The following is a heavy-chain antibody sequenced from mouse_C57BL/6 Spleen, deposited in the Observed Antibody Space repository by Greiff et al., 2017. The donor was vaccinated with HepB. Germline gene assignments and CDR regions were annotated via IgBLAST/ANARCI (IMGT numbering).Heavy chain of an antibody. CDR2: IYPGDGDT. V-gene: IGHV1-82*01. D-gene: IGHD1-1*01. J-gene: IGHJ4*01. CDR3: ARGSFSTVVAKDAMDY. Sequence: QVQLQQSGPELVKPGASVKLSCKASGYAFSSSWMNWVKQRPGKGLEWIGRIYPGDGDTNYNGKFKGKATLTADKSSSTAYMQLSSLTSEDSAVYFCARGSFSTVVAKDAMDYWGQGTSVTVSS. CDR1: GYAFSSSW.